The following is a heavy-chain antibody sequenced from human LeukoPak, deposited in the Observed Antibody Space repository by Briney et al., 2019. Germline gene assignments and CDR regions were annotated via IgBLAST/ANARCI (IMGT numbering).Heavy chain of an antibody. J-gene: IGHJ4*02. Sequence: GASVKVSCKASGGTFSSYAISWVRQAPGQGLEWMGWINPNSGGTNYAQKFQGRVTMTRDTSISTAYMELSRLRSDDTAVYYCARDSYQLLMSGGDYWGQGTLVTVSS. CDR1: GGTFSSYA. V-gene: IGHV1-2*02. D-gene: IGHD2-2*01. CDR2: INPNSGGT. CDR3: ARDSYQLLMSGGDY.